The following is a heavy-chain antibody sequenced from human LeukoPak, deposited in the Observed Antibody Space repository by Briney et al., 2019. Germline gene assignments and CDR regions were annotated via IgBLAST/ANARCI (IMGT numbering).Heavy chain of an antibody. CDR1: GFTFSSCA. D-gene: IGHD5-12*01. CDR3: VKDLSGYYSFEF. CDR2: INDYGDTT. J-gene: IGHJ4*02. V-gene: IGHV3-64D*09. Sequence: GGSLRLYCSASGFTFSSCAMQWVRQAPGMGLEYVSGINDYGDTTHYGDSVRGRATISRDDSKNTVHLQMSSLRAEDTAIYYCVKDLSGYYSFEFWGQGTLVTVSS.